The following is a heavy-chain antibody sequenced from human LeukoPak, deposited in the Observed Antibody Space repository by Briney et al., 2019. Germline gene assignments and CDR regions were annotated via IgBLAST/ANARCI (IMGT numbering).Heavy chain of an antibody. V-gene: IGHV1-46*01. D-gene: IGHD5-18*01. J-gene: IGHJ4*02. Sequence: ASVKVSCRASGYTFTDYYMHWVRQAPGQGLEWMGIINPSGGSTSYAQKFQGRVSMTRDTSTSTVYMELSSLRSEDTAVYYCARSQGGAYSYGTDYWGQGTLVTVSS. CDR3: ARSQGGAYSYGTDY. CDR2: INPSGGST. CDR1: GYTFTDYY.